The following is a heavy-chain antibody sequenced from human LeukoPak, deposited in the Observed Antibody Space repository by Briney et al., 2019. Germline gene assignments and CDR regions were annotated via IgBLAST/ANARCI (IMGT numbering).Heavy chain of an antibody. V-gene: IGHV3-48*02. CDR2: ITSSSSSI. D-gene: IGHD5-12*01. Sequence: PGGSLRHPFAASGFAFSSYSMHWVRQAPGKGLEWLSYITSSSSSIFYADSVKGRFTISRDNARNSLYLQMNSLRDDDTAVYYCARDRPNTGYDFDYWGQGGLITASS. CDR1: GFAFSSYS. CDR3: ARDRPNTGYDFDY. J-gene: IGHJ4*02.